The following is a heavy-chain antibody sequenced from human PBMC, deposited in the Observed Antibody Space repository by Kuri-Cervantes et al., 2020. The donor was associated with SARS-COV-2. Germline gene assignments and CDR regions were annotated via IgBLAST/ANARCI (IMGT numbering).Heavy chain of an antibody. CDR2: INPYSGGT. CDR1: GYTFSGFY. D-gene: IGHD1-26*01. Sequence: ASVKVSCKASGYTFSGFYMHWVRQAPGQGLEWMGWINPYSGGTNSSQKFQGRVTMTRDTSISTAYMELSRLTSDDTAVYYCARDRMGPYWGQGTLVTVPS. J-gene: IGHJ4*02. V-gene: IGHV1-2*02. CDR3: ARDRMGPY.